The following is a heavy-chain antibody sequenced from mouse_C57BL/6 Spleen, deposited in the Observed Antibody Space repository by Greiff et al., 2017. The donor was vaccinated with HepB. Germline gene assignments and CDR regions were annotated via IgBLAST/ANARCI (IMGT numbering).Heavy chain of an antibody. V-gene: IGHV1-53*01. CDR2: INPSNGGT. CDR1: GYTFTSYW. J-gene: IGHJ3*01. Sequence: VQLQQSGTELVKPGASVKLSCKASGYTFTSYWMHWVKQRPGQGLEWIGNINPSNGGTNYNEKFKSKATLTVDKSSSTAYMQLSSLTSEDSAVYYCARSDTTVVAPFAYWGQGTLVTVSA. CDR3: ARSDTTVVAPFAY. D-gene: IGHD1-1*01.